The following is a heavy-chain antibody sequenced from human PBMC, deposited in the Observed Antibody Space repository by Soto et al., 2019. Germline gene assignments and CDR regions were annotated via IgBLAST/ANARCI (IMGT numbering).Heavy chain of an antibody. CDR2: IGTAGDT. J-gene: IGHJ6*03. Sequence: EVQLVESGGGLVQPGGSLRLSCAASGFTFSSNDMHWVRQATGKGLEWVSAIGTAGDTYYPGSVKGRFTISRENAKNSLYLQMNSLRAGDTAVYYCARGFVEPLDYYYMDVWGKGTTVTVSS. V-gene: IGHV3-13*01. CDR3: ARGFVEPLDYYYMDV. D-gene: IGHD3-3*01. CDR1: GFTFSSND.